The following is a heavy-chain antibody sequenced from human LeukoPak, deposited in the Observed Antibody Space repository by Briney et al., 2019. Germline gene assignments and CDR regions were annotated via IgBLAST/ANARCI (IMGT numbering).Heavy chain of an antibody. J-gene: IGHJ4*02. CDR1: GDSFSSNSAA. CDR2: TYYRSKWCN. Sequence: SQTLSLTCAISGDSFSSNSAAWNWIRQSPSRGLEWLGRTYYRSKWCNDYAVSEKSRITINPDASKNQFSLQLKSVTPEDTAVYYCVAQSPKLNSSSWINWGQGTLVTVSS. D-gene: IGHD6-13*01. CDR3: VAQSPKLNSSSWIN. V-gene: IGHV6-1*01.